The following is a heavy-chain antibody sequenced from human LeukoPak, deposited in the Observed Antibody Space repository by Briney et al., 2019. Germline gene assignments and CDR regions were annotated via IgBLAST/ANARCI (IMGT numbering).Heavy chain of an antibody. CDR3: AKEGDYYGSGSHRDAFDM. CDR1: GGSIGSSSYY. V-gene: IGHV4-39*07. Sequence: SETLSLTCTVSGGSIGSSSYYWGWIRQPPGKGLNWIGSIYYSGSTYYNPSLKSRVTISVDTSRDQFSLKLSSVTAADTAVYYCAKEGDYYGSGSHRDAFDMWGQGTMVTVSS. D-gene: IGHD3-10*01. CDR2: IYYSGST. J-gene: IGHJ3*02.